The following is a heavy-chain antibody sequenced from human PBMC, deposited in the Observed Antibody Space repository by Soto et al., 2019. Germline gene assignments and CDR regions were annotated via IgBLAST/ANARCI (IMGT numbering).Heavy chain of an antibody. CDR2: ISSSSSYI. CDR3: AGELAYYYGMDV. D-gene: IGHD3-3*02. Sequence: GGSLRLSCAASGFTFSSYSMNWVRQAPGKGLEWVSSISSSSSYIYYADSVKGRFTISRDNAKNSLYLQMNSLRAEDTAVYYCAGELAYYYGMDVWGQGTTVTVSS. CDR1: GFTFSSYS. J-gene: IGHJ6*02. V-gene: IGHV3-21*01.